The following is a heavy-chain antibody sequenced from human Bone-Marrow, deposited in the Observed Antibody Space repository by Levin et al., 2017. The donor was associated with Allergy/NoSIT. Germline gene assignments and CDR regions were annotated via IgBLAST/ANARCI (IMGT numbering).Heavy chain of an antibody. V-gene: IGHV4-34*01. CDR2: INHSGST. Sequence: SETLSLTCAVYGGSFSGYYWSWIRQPPGKGLEWIGEINHSGSTNYNPSLKSRVTISVDTSKNQFSLKLSSVTAADTAVYYCARGPLGGSFDYWGQGTLVTVSS. D-gene: IGHD2-15*01. J-gene: IGHJ4*02. CDR3: ARGPLGGSFDY. CDR1: GGSFSGYY.